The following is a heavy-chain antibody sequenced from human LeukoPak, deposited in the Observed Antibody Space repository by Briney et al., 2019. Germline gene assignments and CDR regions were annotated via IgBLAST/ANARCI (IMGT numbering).Heavy chain of an antibody. CDR2: INHSGST. D-gene: IGHD2-21*02. CDR1: GGSFSGYY. Sequence: SETLSLTCAVYGGSFSGYYWSWIRQPPGKGLEWIGEINHSGSTNYNPSLKSRVTISVDTSKNQFSLKLSSVTAADTAVYYCARETMGDFTDYWGQGTLVTVSS. V-gene: IGHV4-34*01. J-gene: IGHJ4*02. CDR3: ARETMGDFTDY.